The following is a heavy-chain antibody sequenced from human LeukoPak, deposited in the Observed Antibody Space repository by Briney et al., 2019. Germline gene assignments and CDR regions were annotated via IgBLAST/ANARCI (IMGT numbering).Heavy chain of an antibody. J-gene: IGHJ3*01. V-gene: IGHV4-59*02. CDR2: VSYSGGT. CDR1: GDSVSGHY. CDR3: ARAPMAITTSAFPDAFDF. D-gene: IGHD5-12*01. Sequence: PSETLSLTCTVSGDSVSGHYWSWIRQTPGKGLEWIGYVSYSGGTNYNPSLKRRVSISLDTSKNQFSLKLSSPAAADPAVSYCARAPMAITTSAFPDAFDFWGQGTMVTVSS.